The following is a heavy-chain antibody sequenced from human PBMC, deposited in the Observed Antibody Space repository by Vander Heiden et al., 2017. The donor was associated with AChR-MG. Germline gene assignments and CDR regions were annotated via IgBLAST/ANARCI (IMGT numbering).Heavy chain of an antibody. Sequence: QAQLVESGGGVVQPGRSLTLSCAASAFTFSNYVMPWVRQAPGKGLEWVAVIWDDGSNKSYGDSVKGRFTISRDNSKNTLYLEMNSLRSEDTAVYYCARGSHNSGWSRGMDVWGQGTTVIVSS. CDR2: IWDDGSNK. CDR1: AFTFSNYV. D-gene: IGHD6-19*01. CDR3: ARGSHNSGWSRGMDV. V-gene: IGHV3-33*01. J-gene: IGHJ6*02.